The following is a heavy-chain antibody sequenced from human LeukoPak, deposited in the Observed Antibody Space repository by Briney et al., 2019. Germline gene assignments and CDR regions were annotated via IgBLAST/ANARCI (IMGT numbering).Heavy chain of an antibody. D-gene: IGHD2-15*01. CDR1: GFAFSDYN. Sequence: GGSLRLSCTASGFAFSDYNVNWVRQAPGKGLEWVSSISSRSSYVHYADSVKGRFTVSRDNAWDSLYLQMNSLRAEDTAIYYCTTDTWYSAGHWGQGTLVTVSS. J-gene: IGHJ4*02. CDR2: ISSRSSYV. CDR3: TTDTWYSAGH. V-gene: IGHV3-21*04.